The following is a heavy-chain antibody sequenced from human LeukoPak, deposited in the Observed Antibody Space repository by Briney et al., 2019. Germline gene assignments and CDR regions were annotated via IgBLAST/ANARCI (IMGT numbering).Heavy chain of an antibody. CDR2: IYYSGTT. V-gene: IGHV4-59*12. D-gene: IGHD2-2*01. CDR1: GGSISSYY. CDR3: AREADCSSTSCYGVDYYYMDV. J-gene: IGHJ6*03. Sequence: SETLSLTCTVSGGSISSYYWSWIRQPPGKGLEWIGYIYYSGTTNYNPSLKSRVTISVDSSKNQFSLKLSSVTAADTAVYYCAREADCSSTSCYGVDYYYMDVWGKGTTVTVSS.